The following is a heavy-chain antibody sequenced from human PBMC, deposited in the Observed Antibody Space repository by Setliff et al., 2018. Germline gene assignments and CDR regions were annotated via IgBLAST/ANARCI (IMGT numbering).Heavy chain of an antibody. CDR1: GGSLTSRY. J-gene: IGHJ5*02. CDR3: ARGSGYCKNWFAP. Sequence: LSLTCTASGGSLTSRYWSWIRQPPGKGLEWIGYIYYSGSTNYNPSLKSRVTMALDTTKNQISLKLSSVTAADTAVYYCARGSGYCKNWFAPWGQGTLVTVSS. D-gene: IGHD3-9*01. CDR2: IYYSGST. V-gene: IGHV4-59*01.